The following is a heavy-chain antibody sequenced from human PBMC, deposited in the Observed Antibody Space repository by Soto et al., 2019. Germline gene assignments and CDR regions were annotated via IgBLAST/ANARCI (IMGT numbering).Heavy chain of an antibody. D-gene: IGHD3-10*01. V-gene: IGHV4-59*12. J-gene: IGHJ4*02. CDR1: RGSISTYY. CDR3: ARGITMVRGVIHTPYFDY. Sequence: SETLSLTCTVSRGSISTYYRSWIRQPPRKGLEWIGYIYYTGTTTYNPSLKSRVTISVDTSKNQYSLKLSSVSAADTAVYCCARGITMVRGVIHTPYFDYWGQGTLVTVPQ. CDR2: IYYTGTT.